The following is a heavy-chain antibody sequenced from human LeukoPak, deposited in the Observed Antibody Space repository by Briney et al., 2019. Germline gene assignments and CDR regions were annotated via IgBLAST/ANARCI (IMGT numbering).Heavy chain of an antibody. CDR1: GGSISTYY. CDR2: IYYSGST. Sequence: SETLSLTCTVSGGSISTYYWNWIRQPPGKRLEWFGYIYYSGSTNYNPSLKSRVTISVDTSKNQFSLKLSSVTAADTAVYYCARDRGSYYGFDYWGQGTLVAVSS. J-gene: IGHJ4*02. V-gene: IGHV4-59*01. D-gene: IGHD1-26*01. CDR3: ARDRGSYYGFDY.